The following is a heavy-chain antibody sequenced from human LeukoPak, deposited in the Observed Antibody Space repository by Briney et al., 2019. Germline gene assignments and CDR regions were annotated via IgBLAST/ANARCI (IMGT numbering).Heavy chain of an antibody. V-gene: IGHV5-51*01. CDR3: ARRSGRDGYILGDFDY. D-gene: IGHD5-24*01. Sequence: GESLKISCKGSGYSFTSYWIGWVRQMPGKGLERMGIIYPGDSDTRYSPSFQGQVTISADKSISTAYLQWSSLKASDTAMYYCARRSGRDGYILGDFDYWGQGTLVTVSS. J-gene: IGHJ4*02. CDR1: GYSFTSYW. CDR2: IYPGDSDT.